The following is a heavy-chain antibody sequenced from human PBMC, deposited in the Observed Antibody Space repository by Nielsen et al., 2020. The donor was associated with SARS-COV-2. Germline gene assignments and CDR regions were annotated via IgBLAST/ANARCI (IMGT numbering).Heavy chain of an antibody. V-gene: IGHV3-49*02. J-gene: IGHJ4*02. D-gene: IGHD3-22*01. CDR3: TRDRDYYDSSGFDY. Sequence: GRFTISRDDSKSIAYLQMNSPKTEDTAVYYCTRDRDYYDSSGFDYWGQGTLVTVSS.